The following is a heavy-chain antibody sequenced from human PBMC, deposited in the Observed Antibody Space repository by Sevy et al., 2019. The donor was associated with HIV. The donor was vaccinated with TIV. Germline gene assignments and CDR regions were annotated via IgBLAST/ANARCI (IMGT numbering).Heavy chain of an antibody. CDR2: ISYDGSNK. V-gene: IGHV3-30*18. Sequence: GGSLRLSCAASGFTFSSYGMHWVRQAPGKGLEWVAVISYDGSNKNYADSVKGRFTISRDNSKNTLYLQMNSLRAEDTAVYYCAKDTAVAETPTFDYWGQGTLVTVSS. D-gene: IGHD6-19*01. CDR1: GFTFSSYG. CDR3: AKDTAVAETPTFDY. J-gene: IGHJ4*02.